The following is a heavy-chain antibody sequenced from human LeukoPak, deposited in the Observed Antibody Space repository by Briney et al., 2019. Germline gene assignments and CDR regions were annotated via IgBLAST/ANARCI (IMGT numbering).Heavy chain of an antibody. V-gene: IGHV3-74*03. J-gene: IGHJ5*01. CDR2: INSDGYGI. CDR1: GFTFSGYW. CDR3: TRAGYSSGFDS. Sequence: GGSLRLSCAASGFTFSGYWMHWVRQAPGKGLVWVSRINSDGYGITYADSVKGRFTISRDNAKNTLYLQMNSLIAEDTAVYFCTRAGYSSGFDSWGQGTLVTVSS. D-gene: IGHD6-19*01.